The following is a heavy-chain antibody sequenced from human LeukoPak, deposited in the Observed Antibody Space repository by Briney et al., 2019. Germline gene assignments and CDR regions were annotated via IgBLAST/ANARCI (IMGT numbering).Heavy chain of an antibody. V-gene: IGHV3-48*01. J-gene: IGHJ6*03. Sequence: QPGGSLRLSCAASGFTFSSYSMNWVRQAPGKGLEWVSYISTSSSMIYYADSVKGRFTISRDNAKKSLYLQMNSLRAEDTAVYYCARGVGYGSGSIYYMDVWGKGTTVTVSS. D-gene: IGHD3-10*01. CDR3: ARGVGYGSGSIYYMDV. CDR1: GFTFSSYS. CDR2: ISTSSSMI.